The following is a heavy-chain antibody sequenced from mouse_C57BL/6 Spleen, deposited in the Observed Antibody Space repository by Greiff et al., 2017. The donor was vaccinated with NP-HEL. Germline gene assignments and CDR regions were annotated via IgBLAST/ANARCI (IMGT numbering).Heavy chain of an antibody. CDR3: ATEADYSKGGFAY. CDR1: GYTFTSYW. D-gene: IGHD2-5*01. Sequence: QVQLKQSGAELAKPGASVKLSCKASGYTFTSYWMHWVKQRPGQGLEWIGYINPSSGYTKYNQKFKDKATLTADKSSSTAYMQLSSLTYEDSAVYYCATEADYSKGGFAYWGQGTLVTVSA. J-gene: IGHJ3*01. CDR2: INPSSGYT. V-gene: IGHV1-7*01.